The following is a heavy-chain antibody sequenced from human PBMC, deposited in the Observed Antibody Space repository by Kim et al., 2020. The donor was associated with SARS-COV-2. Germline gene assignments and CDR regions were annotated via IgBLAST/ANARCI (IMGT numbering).Heavy chain of an antibody. CDR2: IDPSDSYT. D-gene: IGHD3-22*01. CDR3: ASSVLPANTYYYDSSGYFVDY. V-gene: IGHV5-10-1*01. Sequence: GESLKISCKGSGYSFTSYWISWVRQMPGKGLEWMGRIDPSDSYTNYSPSFQGHVTISADKSISTAYLQWSSLKASDTAMYYCASSVLPANTYYYDSSGYFVDYWGQGTLVTVSS. J-gene: IGHJ4*02. CDR1: GYSFTSYW.